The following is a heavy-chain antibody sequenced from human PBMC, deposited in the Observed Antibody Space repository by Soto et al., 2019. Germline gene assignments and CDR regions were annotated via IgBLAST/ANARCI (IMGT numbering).Heavy chain of an antibody. V-gene: IGHV4-34*01. CDR2: INHSGTT. J-gene: IGHJ5*01. Sequence: SETLSLTCAVYGGSFSGYYWSWIRQPPGRGLEWIGEINHSGTTNNNPSLKSRVTISVDTSKNQFSLKVSSVTAADTAVYYCARTPEAASATSYISWFDTWGHGPLVPVS. D-gene: IGHD3-16*01. CDR1: GGSFSGYY. CDR3: ARTPEAASATSYISWFDT.